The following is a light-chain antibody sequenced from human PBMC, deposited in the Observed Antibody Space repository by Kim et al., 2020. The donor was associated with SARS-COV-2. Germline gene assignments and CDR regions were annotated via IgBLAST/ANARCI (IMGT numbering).Light chain of an antibody. V-gene: IGKV3-20*01. CDR3: QQYGNSRGT. Sequence: EIVLTQSPGTLSLSPGERATLSCRASQSVSSSYLAWYQQKPGQAPRLLIYGASSRATGIPDRFSGSGSGTDFTLTISRLEPEEFAVYYCQQYGNSRGTFGQGTKVDIK. CDR2: GAS. CDR1: QSVSSSY. J-gene: IGKJ1*01.